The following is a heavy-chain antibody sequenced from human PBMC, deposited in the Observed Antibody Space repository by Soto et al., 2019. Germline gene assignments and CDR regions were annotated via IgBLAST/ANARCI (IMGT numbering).Heavy chain of an antibody. Sequence: EVQLVESGGGLVKPGGSLRLSCAASGFTFSNAWMSWVRQAPGKGLEWVGRIKSKTDGGTTDYAAPVKGRFTISRDDSKNTLYLEMNRLNNEDTAVYYCTSSPYYGSGSDRFDYWGQGTLVTVSS. D-gene: IGHD3-10*01. CDR3: TSSPYYGSGSDRFDY. V-gene: IGHV3-15*01. CDR2: IKSKTDGGTT. CDR1: GFTFSNAW. J-gene: IGHJ4*02.